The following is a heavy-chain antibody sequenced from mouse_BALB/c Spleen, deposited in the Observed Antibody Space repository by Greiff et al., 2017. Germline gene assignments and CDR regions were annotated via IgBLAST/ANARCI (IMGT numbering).Heavy chain of an antibody. CDR2: ISSGGGST. CDR1: GFAFSSYD. D-gene: IGHD2-3*01. J-gene: IGHJ3*01. Sequence: EVHLVESGGGLVKPGGSLKLSCAASGFAFSSYDMSWVRQTPEKRLEWVAYISSGGGSTYYPDTVKGRFTISRDNAKNTLYLQMSSLKSEDTAMYYCARHYYDGYYTFAYWGQGTLVTVSA. CDR3: ARHYYDGYYTFAY. V-gene: IGHV5-12-1*01.